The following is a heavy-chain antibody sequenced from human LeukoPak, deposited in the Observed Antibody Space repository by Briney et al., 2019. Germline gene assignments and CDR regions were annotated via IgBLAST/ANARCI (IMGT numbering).Heavy chain of an antibody. CDR2: ISESGVIT. D-gene: IGHD6-13*01. Sequence: HPGGSLRLSCAASGFTFSSYALSWVRQAPGKGLEWISIISESGVITYYADSVKGRFNISRGNSKNTLYLQMNSLRAEDTAVYYCAKVGRDVAAAGPYYFDYWGQGTLVTVSS. CDR3: AKVGRDVAAAGPYYFDY. V-gene: IGHV3-23*01. CDR1: GFTFSSYA. J-gene: IGHJ4*02.